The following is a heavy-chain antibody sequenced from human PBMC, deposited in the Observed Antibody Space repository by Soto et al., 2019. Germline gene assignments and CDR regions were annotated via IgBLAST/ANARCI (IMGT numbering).Heavy chain of an antibody. CDR1: GGSIKNTGAN. CDR3: ATHPSGSRNAPHT. CDR2: VYYTGTT. J-gene: IGHJ5*02. V-gene: IGHV4-39*01. D-gene: IGHD1-26*01. Sequence: QLQLQESGPGLVKPSETLSLTCTVSGGSIKNTGANWGWVRQPPGKGLEWIGSVYYTGTTYYNPSLQSRVPTSIDTSTNQYPLSVTSGAAADPAVYYCATHPSGSRNAPHTWGQGPLVTVSS.